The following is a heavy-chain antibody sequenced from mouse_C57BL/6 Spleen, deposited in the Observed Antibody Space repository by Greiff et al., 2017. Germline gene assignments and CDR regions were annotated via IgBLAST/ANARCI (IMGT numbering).Heavy chain of an antibody. J-gene: IGHJ3*01. V-gene: IGHV1-80*01. CDR3: ESYCCGLAY. D-gene: IGHD2-1*01. CDR2: IYPGDGDT. Sequence: VQLQQPGAELVKPGASVKISCKASGYAFSSYWMNWVKQRPGKGLEWIGQIYPGDGDTNYNGKFKGKATLTADKSSSTAYMQLSSLASEDAAVYFCESYCCGLAYWGQGVLVTVSA. CDR1: GYAFSSYW.